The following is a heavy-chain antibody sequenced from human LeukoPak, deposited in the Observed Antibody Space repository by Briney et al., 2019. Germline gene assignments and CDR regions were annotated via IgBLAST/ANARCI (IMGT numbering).Heavy chain of an antibody. D-gene: IGHD3-3*01. CDR2: IKQDGSEK. Sequence: GGSLRLSCAASGFTFGSYWMSWVRQTPGKGLEWVANIKQDGSEKYYVDSVKGRFTISRDNAKNSLYLQMNSLRAEDTAVYYCASQAVRSLDFDYWGQGTLVTVSS. CDR1: GFTFGSYW. V-gene: IGHV3-7*01. CDR3: ASQAVRSLDFDY. J-gene: IGHJ4*02.